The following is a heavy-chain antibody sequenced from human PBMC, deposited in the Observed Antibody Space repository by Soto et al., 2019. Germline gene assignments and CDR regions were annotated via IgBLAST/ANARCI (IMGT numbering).Heavy chain of an antibody. Sequence: GGYLRLSCAASVVTFSTYEMNWVRQAPGKGLEWVSYISSSGSTIYYADSVKGRFTRSRDNAKNSLYLQMNSLRAEDTAVYYCATWVDIVATITVDGMDVWGQGTTVTVS. J-gene: IGHJ6*02. D-gene: IGHD5-12*01. V-gene: IGHV3-48*03. CDR2: ISSSGSTI. CDR3: ATWVDIVATITVDGMDV. CDR1: VVTFSTYE.